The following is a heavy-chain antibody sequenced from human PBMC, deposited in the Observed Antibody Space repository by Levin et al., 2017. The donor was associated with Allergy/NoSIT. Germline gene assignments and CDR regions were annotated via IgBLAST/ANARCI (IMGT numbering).Heavy chain of an antibody. CDR1: GFTFDDYA. D-gene: IGHD3-22*01. V-gene: IGHV3-9*01. J-gene: IGHJ3*02. CDR2: ISWNSGSI. CDR3: AKGFYYDSSGAFDI. Sequence: SLKISCAASGFTFDDYAMHWVRQAPGKGLEWVSGISWNSGSIGYADSVKGRFTISRDNAKNSLYLQMNSLRAEDTALYYCAKGFYYDSSGAFDIWGQGTMVTVSS.